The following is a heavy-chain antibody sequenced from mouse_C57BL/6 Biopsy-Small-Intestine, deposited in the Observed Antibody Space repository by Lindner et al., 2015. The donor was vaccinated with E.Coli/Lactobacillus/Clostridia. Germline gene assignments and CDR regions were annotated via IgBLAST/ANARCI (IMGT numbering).Heavy chain of an antibody. D-gene: IGHD1-2*01. CDR2: IYPGDGDT. V-gene: IGHV1-82*01. Sequence: VQLQESGPELVKPGASVKISCKASGYAFSSSWMNWVKQRPGKGLEWIGRIYPGDGDTNYNGKFKGKATLTADKSSSTAYMQLSSLTSEDSAVHFCAREGGLRRYYFDYWGQGTTLTVSS. J-gene: IGHJ2*01. CDR3: AREGGLRRYYFDY. CDR1: GYAFSSSW.